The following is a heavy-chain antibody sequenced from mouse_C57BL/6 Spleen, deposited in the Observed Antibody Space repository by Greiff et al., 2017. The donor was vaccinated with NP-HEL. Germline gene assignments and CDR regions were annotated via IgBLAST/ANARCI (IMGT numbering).Heavy chain of an antibody. CDR2: IYPGDGDT. V-gene: IGHV1-80*01. CDR3: ARAAQATDYFDY. J-gene: IGHJ2*01. D-gene: IGHD3-2*02. CDR1: GYAFSSYW. Sequence: VKLMESGAELVKPGASVKISCKASGYAFSSYWLNWVKQRPGKGLEGIGQIYPGDGDTNYNGKFKGKATLTADKSSSTAYMQLSSLTSEDAAVYFCARAAQATDYFDYWGQGTTLTVSS.